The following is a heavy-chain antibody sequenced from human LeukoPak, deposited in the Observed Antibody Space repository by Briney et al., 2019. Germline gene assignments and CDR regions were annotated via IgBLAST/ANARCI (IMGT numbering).Heavy chain of an antibody. J-gene: IGHJ4*02. V-gene: IGHV3-48*02. CDR3: ARDGSPYSGSSDYFDY. CDR1: GFTFSSYS. Sequence: GGSLRLSCAASGFTFSSYSMNWVRQAPGKGLHWVSYISSSSSTIYYADSVKGRFTISRDNAKNSLYLQMNSLRDEDTAVYYCARDGSPYSGSSDYFDYWGQGTLVTVSS. D-gene: IGHD1-26*01. CDR2: ISSSSSTI.